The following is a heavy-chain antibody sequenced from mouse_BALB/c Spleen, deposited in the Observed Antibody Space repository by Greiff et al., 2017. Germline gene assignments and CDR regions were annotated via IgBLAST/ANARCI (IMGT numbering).Heavy chain of an antibody. J-gene: IGHJ4*01. D-gene: IGHD2-1*01. CDR3: TRDRRYGNYDAMDY. CDR1: GFTFSSYT. V-gene: IGHV5-6-4*01. CDR2: ISSGGSYT. Sequence: EVMLVESGGGLVKPGGSLKLSCAASGFTFSSYTMSWVRQTPEKRLEWVATISSGGSYTYYPDSVKGRFTISRDNAKNTLYLQMSSLKSEDTAMYYCTRDRRYGNYDAMDYWGQGTSVTVSS.